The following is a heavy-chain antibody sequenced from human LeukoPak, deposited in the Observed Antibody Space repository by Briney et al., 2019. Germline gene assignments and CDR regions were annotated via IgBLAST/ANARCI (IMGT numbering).Heavy chain of an antibody. CDR3: ATLGGLYYESHGYPDFDH. J-gene: IGHJ4*02. D-gene: IGHD3-22*01. CDR2: INQGGIT. V-gene: IGHV4-34*01. Sequence: SETLSLTCSVSGGSLSPYYWSWIRQPPGGGLEWLGEINQGGITNYNPPLKSRVTISVEKFKNQFSLEVTSVTAADTAIYYCATLGGLYYESHGYPDFDHWGQGTLVTVSS. CDR1: GGSLSPYY.